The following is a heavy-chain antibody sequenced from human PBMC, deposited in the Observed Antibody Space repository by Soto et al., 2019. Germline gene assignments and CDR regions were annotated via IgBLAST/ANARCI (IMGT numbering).Heavy chain of an antibody. CDR1: GGTFSIYA. V-gene: IGHV1-69*13. Sequence: SVKVSCKASGGTFSIYAISWVRQAPGQGLEWMGGIIPIFGTANYAQKFQGRVTITADESTSTAYMELSSLRSEDTAVYYCARSAMNYYDSSGYYYWFDPWGQGTLVTVSS. CDR2: IIPIFGTA. J-gene: IGHJ5*02. D-gene: IGHD3-22*01. CDR3: ARSAMNYYDSSGYYYWFDP.